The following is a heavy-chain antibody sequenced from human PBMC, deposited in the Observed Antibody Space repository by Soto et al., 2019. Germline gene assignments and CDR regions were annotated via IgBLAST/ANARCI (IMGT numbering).Heavy chain of an antibody. CDR2: MSSSSDST. Sequence: QVQVVESGGGLVKPGGSLRLSCAASGFTFSDYYMSWIRQAPGKGLEWVSFMSSSSDSTKYADSVKGRFTISRDNAKNSLYLQLNSLRAEDTAVYYCARGGVKGTTSRGQVYNWGQGTLVTVSS. V-gene: IGHV3-11*06. D-gene: IGHD1-7*01. CDR3: ARGGVKGTTSRGQVYN. J-gene: IGHJ4*02. CDR1: GFTFSDYY.